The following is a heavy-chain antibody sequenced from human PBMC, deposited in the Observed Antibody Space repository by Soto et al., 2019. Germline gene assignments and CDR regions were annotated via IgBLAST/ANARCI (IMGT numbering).Heavy chain of an antibody. V-gene: IGHV1-69*06. J-gene: IGHJ4*02. Sequence: QVQLGQSGAEVKKPGSSVKVSCKASEATFSNYAFRWVRQAPGQGLEWMGGIVPLFGTTNYAQKFQGRVTITADKSTTTAYMDLSSLTSEDTAVYYCARDHTTYGDFAVKGLRDWGQGFLVTVSS. D-gene: IGHD4-17*01. CDR3: ARDHTTYGDFAVKGLRD. CDR2: IVPLFGTT. CDR1: EATFSNYA.